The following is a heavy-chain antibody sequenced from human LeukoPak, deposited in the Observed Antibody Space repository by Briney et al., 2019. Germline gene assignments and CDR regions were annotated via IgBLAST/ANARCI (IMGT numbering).Heavy chain of an antibody. CDR2: ISHSGST. CDR1: GGSISGYY. CDR3: ARGRGSGWPASDYYGMDV. D-gene: IGHD6-19*01. J-gene: IGHJ6*02. V-gene: IGHV4-34*01. Sequence: SETLSLTCTVSGGSISGYYWSWIRQPPGKGLEWIGEISHSGSTNYNPSLRSRVTISVDTSKNQFSLKLSSVTAADTAVYYCARGRGSGWPASDYYGMDVWGQGTTVTVSS.